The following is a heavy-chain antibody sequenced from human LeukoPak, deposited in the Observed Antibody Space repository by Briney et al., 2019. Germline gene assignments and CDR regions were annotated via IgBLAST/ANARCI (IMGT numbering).Heavy chain of an antibody. Sequence: PGGSLRLSCAASGFTFTSYWMHWVRQPPGKGLVWVSLINSDGSTTKYADSVKGRFTMSRDNAKNTLYLEMNSLRGEDTAVYYCATGGSSGWYHFEYWGQGTLVTVSS. D-gene: IGHD6-19*01. CDR2: INSDGSTT. CDR1: GFTFTSYW. V-gene: IGHV3-74*03. CDR3: ATGGSSGWYHFEY. J-gene: IGHJ4*02.